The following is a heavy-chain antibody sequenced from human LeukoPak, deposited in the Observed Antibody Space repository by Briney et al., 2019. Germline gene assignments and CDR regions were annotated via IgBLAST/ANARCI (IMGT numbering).Heavy chain of an antibody. D-gene: IGHD3-10*01. V-gene: IGHV4-59*01. Sequence: PSETLSLTCTVSGGSISSYYWSWIRQPPGKGLEWIGYIYYSGSTNYNPSLKSRVTISVDTPKNQFSLKLSSVTAADAAVYYCAREGRLLWFGESTADAFDIWGQGTMVTVSS. CDR1: GGSISSYY. J-gene: IGHJ3*02. CDR3: AREGRLLWFGESTADAFDI. CDR2: IYYSGST.